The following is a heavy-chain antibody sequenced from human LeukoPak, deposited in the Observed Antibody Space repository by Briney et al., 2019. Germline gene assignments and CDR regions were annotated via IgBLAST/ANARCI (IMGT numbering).Heavy chain of an antibody. D-gene: IGHD3-16*01. J-gene: IGHJ3*02. V-gene: IGHV3-53*01. CDR3: ARDQRGFDAFDI. Sequence: GGSLRLSCAASGFTVSSNYMSWVRQAPGKGLEWVSVIYSGGSTYYADSVKGRFTISRDNSKNTLYLQMNSLRAEDTAVYYCARDQRGFDAFDIWGQGTMVTVSS. CDR2: IYSGGST. CDR1: GFTVSSNY.